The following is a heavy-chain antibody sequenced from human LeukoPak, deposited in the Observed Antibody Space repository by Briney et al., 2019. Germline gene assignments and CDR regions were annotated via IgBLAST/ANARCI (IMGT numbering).Heavy chain of an antibody. D-gene: IGHD5-18*01. CDR1: GFTFSSYG. Sequence: GGSLRLSCAASGFTFSSYGMHWVRQAPGKGLDWVAVISNDGSKKYYADSVKGRFTISRDNSKNTLSLQVSSLRTEDTAVYYCAKDRYGYAFEYSDSWGQGTLVTVSS. V-gene: IGHV3-30*18. J-gene: IGHJ4*02. CDR3: AKDRYGYAFEYSDS. CDR2: ISNDGSKK.